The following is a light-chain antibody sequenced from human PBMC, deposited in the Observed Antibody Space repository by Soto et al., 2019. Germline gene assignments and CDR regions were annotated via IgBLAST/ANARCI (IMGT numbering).Light chain of an antibody. J-gene: IGLJ1*01. CDR2: EVP. CDR3: TSYTRTSTYV. Sequence: QSVLTQPASVSGSPGQSITISCSGTSSDIGIYNFVSWYQQHPGKAPKLLISEVPTRPSGVSNRFSGSKSGNTASLAISGLQAEDEADYYCTSYTRTSTYVFGTGTKVTVL. CDR1: SSDIGIYNF. V-gene: IGLV2-14*01.